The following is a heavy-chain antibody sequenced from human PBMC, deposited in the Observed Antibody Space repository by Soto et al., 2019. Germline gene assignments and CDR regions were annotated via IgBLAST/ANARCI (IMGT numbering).Heavy chain of an antibody. Sequence: GGSLRLSCAASGFTFSSYWMSWVRQAPGKGLEWVANIKQDGSEKYYVDSLKGRFTISRDNAKNSLYLQMNSLRAEDTAVYYCARERFHWEPQDAFDIWGQGTMVTVSS. V-gene: IGHV3-7*01. CDR3: ARERFHWEPQDAFDI. D-gene: IGHD1-26*01. J-gene: IGHJ3*02. CDR1: GFTFSSYW. CDR2: IKQDGSEK.